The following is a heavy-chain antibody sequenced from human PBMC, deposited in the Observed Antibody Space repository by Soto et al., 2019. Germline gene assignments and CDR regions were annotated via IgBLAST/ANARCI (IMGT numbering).Heavy chain of an antibody. J-gene: IGHJ6*03. CDR3: ARSTNYYYYMDV. CDR1: GYTFTSYA. CDR2: INAGNGNT. V-gene: IGHV1-3*01. D-gene: IGHD2-8*01. Sequence: QVQLVQSGAEVTTPGASVKVSCKDSGYTFTSYAMHWVRQAPGQRLEWMGWINAGNGNTKYSQKFQGRVTITRDTSASTAYMELSSLRSEDTAVYYCARSTNYYYYMDVWGKGTTVTVSS.